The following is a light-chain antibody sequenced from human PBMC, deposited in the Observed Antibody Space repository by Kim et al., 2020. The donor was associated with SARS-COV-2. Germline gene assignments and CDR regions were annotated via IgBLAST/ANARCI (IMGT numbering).Light chain of an antibody. CDR1: SLRRYY. CDR2: GRD. J-gene: IGLJ2*01. Sequence: SSELTQDPAVSVALGQTVRITCQGDSLRRYYATWYQQKSGQAPVLVFYGRDKRPSGIPDRFSGSSSGNTASLTITGDQAADEADYYCKSRDSRGKVVFGG. CDR3: KSRDSRGKVV. V-gene: IGLV3-19*01.